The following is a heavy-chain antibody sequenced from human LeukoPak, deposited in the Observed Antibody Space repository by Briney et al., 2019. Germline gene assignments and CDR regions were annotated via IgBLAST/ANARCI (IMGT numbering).Heavy chain of an antibody. Sequence: SVKVSCKASGGTFSSYAISWVRQAPGQGLEWMGGIIPIFGTANYAQKFQGRVTITADESTSTAYMELSSLRSEDTAVYYCAREDIVVVVAPKPLGYWGQGTLVTVSS. V-gene: IGHV1-69*13. CDR1: GGTFSSYA. CDR3: AREDIVVVVAPKPLGY. CDR2: IIPIFGTA. D-gene: IGHD2-15*01. J-gene: IGHJ4*02.